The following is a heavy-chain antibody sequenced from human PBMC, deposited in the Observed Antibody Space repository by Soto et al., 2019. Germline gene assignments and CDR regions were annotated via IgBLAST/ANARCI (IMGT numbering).Heavy chain of an antibody. J-gene: IGHJ4*02. V-gene: IGHV3-30-3*01. Sequence: PGGSLRLSCAASGFTFSSYAMDWVRQAPGKGLEWVAVISYDGSNKYYADSVKGRFTISRDNSKNTLYLQMNSLRAEDTAVYYCAREEFGGSLDYWGQGTLVTVSS. CDR1: GFTFSSYA. CDR3: AREEFGGSLDY. D-gene: IGHD1-26*01. CDR2: ISYDGSNK.